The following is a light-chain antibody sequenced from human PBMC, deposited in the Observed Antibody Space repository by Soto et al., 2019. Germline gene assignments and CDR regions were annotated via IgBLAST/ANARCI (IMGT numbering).Light chain of an antibody. CDR1: QSVSSN. CDR2: GAS. CDR3: QQYNNWPPWT. V-gene: IGKV3-15*01. J-gene: IGKJ1*01. Sequence: EIVMTQSPATLSVSPGERATLSCRASQSVSSNLAWYQQKPGQAPRLLIYGASTRATGIPARFSGSGSGTDVTLTISSLQSEDFAGYYCQQYNNWPPWTFGQGTKVEIK.